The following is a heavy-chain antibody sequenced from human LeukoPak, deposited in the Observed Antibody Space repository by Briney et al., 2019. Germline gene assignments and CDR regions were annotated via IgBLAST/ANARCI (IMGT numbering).Heavy chain of an antibody. CDR1: GFTVSSNH. CDR3: ARDSSTYYFDY. V-gene: IGHV3-66*01. CDR2: ICSGGST. J-gene: IGHJ4*02. Sequence: GGSVRFSCAASGFTVSSNHMIRLPQAPGKGLEWVSVICSGGSTYYADSVKGRFTISRDNSKNSLYLQVNSLRAEDTAVYYCARDSSTYYFDYWGQGTLVTVSS. D-gene: IGHD2-2*01.